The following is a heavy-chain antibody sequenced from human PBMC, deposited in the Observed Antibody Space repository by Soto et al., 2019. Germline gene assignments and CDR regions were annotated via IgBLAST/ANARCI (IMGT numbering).Heavy chain of an antibody. CDR3: ARDSNYDFWSGYYGPGYYYGMDV. J-gene: IGHJ6*02. Sequence: PSETLSLTCTVSGGSISSGGYYWSWIRQHPGKGLEWIGYIYYSGSTYYNPSLKSRVTISVDTSKNQFSLKLSSVTAADTAVYYCARDSNYDFWSGYYGPGYYYGMDVWGQGTTVTVSS. D-gene: IGHD3-3*01. V-gene: IGHV4-31*03. CDR2: IYYSGST. CDR1: GGSISSGGYY.